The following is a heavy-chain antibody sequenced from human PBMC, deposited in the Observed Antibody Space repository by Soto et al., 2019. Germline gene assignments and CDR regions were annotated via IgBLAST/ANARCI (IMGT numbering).Heavy chain of an antibody. CDR1: GFTFSSYS. V-gene: IGHV3-21*01. CDR3: ARDYDGEPSLPRPLTYYYYYYGMDV. Sequence: GGSLRLSCAASGFTFSSYSMNWVRQAPGKGLEWVSSISSSSSYIYYADSVKGRFTISRDNAKNSLKLQMNSLRAEDTAVYYCARDYDGEPSLPRPLTYYYYYYGMDVWGQGTTVTVSS. D-gene: IGHD4-17*01. CDR2: ISSSSSYI. J-gene: IGHJ6*02.